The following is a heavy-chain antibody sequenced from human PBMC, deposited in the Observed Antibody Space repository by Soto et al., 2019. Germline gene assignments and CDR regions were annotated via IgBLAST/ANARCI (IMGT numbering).Heavy chain of an antibody. Sequence: GGSVKVCFKASGFYFGSFGIQFLRQTRGRGLEWIGWIVVVSGSTNYARQFQGRVAISRDMSSSTACLDLYDLKSDDTAVYFCSADHPHMAMGWPVWGQGTTVTVSS. J-gene: IGHJ6*01. CDR2: IVVVSGST. V-gene: IGHV1-58*02. D-gene: IGHD1-26*01. CDR3: SADHPHMAMGWPV. CDR1: GFYFGSFG.